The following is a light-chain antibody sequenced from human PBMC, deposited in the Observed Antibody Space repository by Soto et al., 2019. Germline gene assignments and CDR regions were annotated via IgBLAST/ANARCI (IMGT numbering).Light chain of an antibody. V-gene: IGLV2-14*01. CDR3: MADSSRSTPVV. CDR2: EVS. J-gene: IGLJ1*01. CDR1: SSDIGFYNY. Sequence: QSALTQPASVSGSPGQSITISCTGTSSDIGFYNYVSWYQQHPGQAPKLMIYEVSNRPSGVTNLFSGSKSGNTASHTTTGLQAEDEDDYYGMADSSRSTPVVVGTGTKLTVL.